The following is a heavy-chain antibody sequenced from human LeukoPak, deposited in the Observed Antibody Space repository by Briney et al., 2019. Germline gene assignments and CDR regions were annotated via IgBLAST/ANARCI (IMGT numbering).Heavy chain of an antibody. V-gene: IGHV4-59*01. Sequence: SETLSLTCTVSGGSISSYYWSWIRQPPGKGLEWIGYIYYSGSTNYNPFLKSRVTISVDTSKNQFSLKLSSVTAADTAVYYCARFGSGIDAFDIWGQGTMVTVSS. CDR1: GGSISSYY. CDR2: IYYSGST. D-gene: IGHD1-26*01. J-gene: IGHJ3*02. CDR3: ARFGSGIDAFDI.